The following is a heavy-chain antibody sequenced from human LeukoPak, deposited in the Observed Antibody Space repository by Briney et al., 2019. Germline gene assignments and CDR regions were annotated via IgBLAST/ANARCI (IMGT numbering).Heavy chain of an antibody. V-gene: IGHV4-4*07. D-gene: IGHD3-10*01. CDR1: GGSISSYY. Sequence: PSETLSLTCTVSGGSISSYYWSWIRQPAGKGLEWIERIYTSGSTNYNPSLKSRVTMSVDTSKNQFSLKLSSVTAADTAVYYCARLYGSGSSLYFDYWGQGTLVTVSS. J-gene: IGHJ4*02. CDR2: IYTSGST. CDR3: ARLYGSGSSLYFDY.